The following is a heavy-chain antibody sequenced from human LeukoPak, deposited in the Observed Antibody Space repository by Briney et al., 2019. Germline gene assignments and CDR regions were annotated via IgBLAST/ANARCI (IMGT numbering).Heavy chain of an antibody. CDR1: GGTFSSYA. Sequence: SVKVSCKASGGTFSSYAISWVRQAPGQGLEWMGGIIPIFGTANYAQKFQGRVTITADESTSTAYMELSSLRSEDTAVYYCARDRANYYDSSGNNAFDIWGQGTMVTVSS. D-gene: IGHD3-22*01. CDR2: IIPIFGTA. CDR3: ARDRANYYDSSGNNAFDI. J-gene: IGHJ3*02. V-gene: IGHV1-69*13.